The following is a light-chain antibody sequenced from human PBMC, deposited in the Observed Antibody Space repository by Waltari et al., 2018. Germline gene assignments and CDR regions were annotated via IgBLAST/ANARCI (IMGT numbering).Light chain of an antibody. Sequence: EIVFTQSPAILSLSPGERSSPSCRASQSFTNYLAWYQQQPGQAPRLLIYDTSNRATGIPARFSGSGFGTDFTLTISSLEPEDFAVYYCQQRRDWPLTFGGGTKVEIK. J-gene: IGKJ4*01. CDR2: DTS. V-gene: IGKV3-11*01. CDR3: QQRRDWPLT. CDR1: QSFTNY.